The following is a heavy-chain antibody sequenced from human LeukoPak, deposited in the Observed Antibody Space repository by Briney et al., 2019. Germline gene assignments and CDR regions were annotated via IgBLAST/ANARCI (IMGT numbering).Heavy chain of an antibody. Sequence: GGSLRPSCAASGFTFSSYGMHWVRQAPGKGLEWVAFIRYDGSNKYYADSVKGRFTISRDNSKNTLYLQMNSLRAEDTAVYYCAKDWGNIVVVPAALEYFQHWGQGTLVTVSS. V-gene: IGHV3-30*02. CDR2: IRYDGSNK. J-gene: IGHJ1*01. CDR1: GFTFSSYG. D-gene: IGHD2-2*01. CDR3: AKDWGNIVVVPAALEYFQH.